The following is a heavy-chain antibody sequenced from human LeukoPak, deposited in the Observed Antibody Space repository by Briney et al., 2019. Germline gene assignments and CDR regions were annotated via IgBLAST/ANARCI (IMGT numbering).Heavy chain of an antibody. D-gene: IGHD1-20*01. J-gene: IGHJ6*04. CDR3: ANYNWNYGMDV. V-gene: IGHV3-23*01. CDR1: GFTFSGYA. Sequence: GGSLRLSCAASGFTFSGYAMSWVRQAPGKGLEWVSAISGSGGSTYYADSVKGRFTVSRDNSKNTLYPQMNSLRAEDTAVYYCANYNWNYGMDVWGKGTTVTVSS. CDR2: ISGSGGST.